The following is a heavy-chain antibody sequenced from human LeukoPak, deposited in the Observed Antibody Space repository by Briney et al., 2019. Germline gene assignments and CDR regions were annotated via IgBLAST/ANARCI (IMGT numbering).Heavy chain of an antibody. CDR1: GGTFSSYA. CDR3: ATTRDYYDSSGYPLDY. Sequence: ASVKASCKASGGTFSSYAISWVRQAPGQGLEWMGGIIPIFGTANYAQKFQGRVTITTDESTSTAYMELSSLRSEDTAVYYCATTRDYYDSSGYPLDYWGQGTLVTVSS. V-gene: IGHV1-69*05. CDR2: IIPIFGTA. J-gene: IGHJ4*02. D-gene: IGHD3-22*01.